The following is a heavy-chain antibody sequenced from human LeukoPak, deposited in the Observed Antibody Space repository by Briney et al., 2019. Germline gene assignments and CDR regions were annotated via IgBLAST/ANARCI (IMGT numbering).Heavy chain of an antibody. CDR2: ISSSSSTI. D-gene: IGHD3-10*01. J-gene: IGHJ4*02. Sequence: GSLRLSCAASGFTFSTYSMNWVRQAPGKGLEWISYISSSSSTIYYADSVKGRFTISRDNAKKSVYLQMNSLRAEDTAVYYCARSGWFGELGFDYWGQGTLVTVSS. CDR1: GFTFSTYS. V-gene: IGHV3-48*01. CDR3: ARSGWFGELGFDY.